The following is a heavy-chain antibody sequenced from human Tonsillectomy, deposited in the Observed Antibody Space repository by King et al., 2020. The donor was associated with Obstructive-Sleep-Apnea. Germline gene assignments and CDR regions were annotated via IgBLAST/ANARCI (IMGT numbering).Heavy chain of an antibody. CDR3: ARVPSYDSRGSAFDY. V-gene: IGHV4-39*07. CDR1: GGSISSSSYY. CDR2: FYYSGST. J-gene: IGHJ4*02. D-gene: IGHD3-22*01. Sequence: QLQESGPGLVKPSETLSLTCTVSGGSISSSSYYWGWIRQPPGKGLEWIGSFYYSGSTYYNPSLKSRVTISVDTSKNQFSLKLSSVTAADTAVYYCARVPSYDSRGSAFDYWGQGTLVTVSS.